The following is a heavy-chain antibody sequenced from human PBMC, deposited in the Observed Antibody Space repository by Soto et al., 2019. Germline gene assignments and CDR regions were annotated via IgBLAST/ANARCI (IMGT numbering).Heavy chain of an antibody. Sequence: ASVKVSCKASGYTFSTYEINWVRRAAGQGLEWMGRMNPDNGNTGYAQKFQDRVTMTRNTSISTAYMELSSLRSDDTALYYCARGPRESGEWLLFDYWGQGALVTVSS. D-gene: IGHD3-3*01. CDR1: GYTFSTYE. CDR3: ARGPRESGEWLLFDY. V-gene: IGHV1-8*01. J-gene: IGHJ4*02. CDR2: MNPDNGNT.